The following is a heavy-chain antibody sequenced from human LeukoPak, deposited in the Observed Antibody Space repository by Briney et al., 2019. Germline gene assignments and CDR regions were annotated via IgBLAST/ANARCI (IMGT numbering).Heavy chain of an antibody. Sequence: SETLSLTCTVSGGSISSYYWSWIRQPPGKGLGWSGYIYYSGSNNYNTSLKSRVTISVDTSKNQFSLKLSSVTAADTAVYYCARDRAYYYGSGSYSWFDPWGQGTLVTVSS. J-gene: IGHJ5*02. D-gene: IGHD3-10*01. CDR1: GGSISSYY. CDR3: ARDRAYYYGSGSYSWFDP. V-gene: IGHV4-59*01. CDR2: IYYSGSN.